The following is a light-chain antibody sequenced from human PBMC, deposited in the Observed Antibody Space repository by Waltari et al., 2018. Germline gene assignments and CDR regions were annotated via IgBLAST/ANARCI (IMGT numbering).Light chain of an antibody. J-gene: IGLJ3*02. CDR3: CSYAGRNIWV. CDR2: AVI. Sequence: QSALTQPASVSGSPGQSITISCTGTSSDVGFYNLVSWYQQHPGKAPELVVYAVISRPSGVCNRFSGSKSGNAASLTISGLQAEDEADYYCCSYAGRNIWVFGGGTKLTVL. V-gene: IGLV2-23*02. CDR1: SSDVGFYNL.